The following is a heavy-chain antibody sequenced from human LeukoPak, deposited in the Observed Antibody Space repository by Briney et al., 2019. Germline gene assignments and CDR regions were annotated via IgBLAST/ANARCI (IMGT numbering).Heavy chain of an antibody. CDR3: AKGKGTGSYYYFDY. Sequence: PGRSLRLSRVASGFTFSSYAMSWVRQAPGEGLEWVSAISNSGGTIHYADSVKGRFTISRDNSKNTLYLQMNSLTAEDTAVYHCAKGKGTGSYYYFDYWGQGTLVIVSS. D-gene: IGHD1-26*01. CDR1: GFTFSSYA. CDR2: ISNSGGTI. V-gene: IGHV3-23*01. J-gene: IGHJ4*02.